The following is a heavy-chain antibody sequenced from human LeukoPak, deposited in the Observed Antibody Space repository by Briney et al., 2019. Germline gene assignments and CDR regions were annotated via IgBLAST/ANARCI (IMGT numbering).Heavy chain of an antibody. CDR1: GFSFSNYA. V-gene: IGHV3-23*01. D-gene: IGHD6-13*01. J-gene: IGHJ4*02. CDR2: IGGGDGRT. CDR3: AKERSDSRWYLYDY. Sequence: GGSLRLSCTASGFSFSNYAMSWVRQAPGKGLEWVSAIGGGDGRTYYADSVQGRFTISRDNSKDTLDLHMNSLRAGDTAVYYCAKERSDSRWYLYDYWGQGTLVTVSS.